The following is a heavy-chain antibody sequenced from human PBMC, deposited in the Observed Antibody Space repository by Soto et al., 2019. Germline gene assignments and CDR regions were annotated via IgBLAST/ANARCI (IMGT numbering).Heavy chain of an antibody. CDR2: ISTDGSST. D-gene: IGHD6-6*01. CDR1: GFIFSSYW. CDR3: ARGETRHSSLSVY. J-gene: IGHJ4*02. V-gene: IGHV3-74*01. Sequence: EVQLVESGGGLVQPGGSLRLSCAASGFIFSSYWMHWVRQPPGKGLVWVSRISTDGSSTSYADSVKGRFTISRDNAENTLYLQMNSLTAEDTAVYYCARGETRHSSLSVYWGQGTLVTVAS.